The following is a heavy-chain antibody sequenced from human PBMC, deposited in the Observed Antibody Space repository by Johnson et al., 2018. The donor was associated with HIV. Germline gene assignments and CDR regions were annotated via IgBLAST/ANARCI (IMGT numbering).Heavy chain of an antibody. D-gene: IGHD5-18*01. CDR2: IKEDGSEE. Sequence: VQLVESGGGLVKPGGSLRLSCAASGFTFSDYYMSWIRQAPGKGLEWVANIKEDGSEEYYVDSMEGRFTISRDNAKNSLYLQMDNLRVEDTAVYYCARRDAALVTAAFDIWGQGTMVTVSS. CDR1: GFTFSDYY. J-gene: IGHJ3*02. V-gene: IGHV3-7*03. CDR3: ARRDAALVTAAFDI.